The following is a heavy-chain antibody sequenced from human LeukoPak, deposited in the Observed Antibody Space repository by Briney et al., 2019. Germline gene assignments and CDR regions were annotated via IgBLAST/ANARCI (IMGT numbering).Heavy chain of an antibody. V-gene: IGHV4-59*08. CDR2: IHYSGST. CDR1: GFTFSDYY. D-gene: IGHD6-19*01. J-gene: IGHJ4*02. CDR3: ARHSVPRSGWYGDFDY. Sequence: GSLRLSCAASGFTFSDYYMSWIRQPPGKGLEWIGYIHYSGSTNYNPSLKSPVTISVDTSKSQFSRKLSSVTAADTAVYYCARHSVPRSGWYGDFDYWGQGTLVTVSS.